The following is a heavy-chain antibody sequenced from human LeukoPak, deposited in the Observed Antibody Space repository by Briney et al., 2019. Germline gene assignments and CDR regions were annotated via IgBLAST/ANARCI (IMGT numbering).Heavy chain of an antibody. Sequence: PSETLSLACTVSGGSISSSSYYWGWIRQPPGKGLEWIGSIYYSGSTYYNPSLKSRVTISVDTSKNQFSLKLSSVTAADTAVYYCATSSILWWSQEGPFDYWGQGTLVTVSS. J-gene: IGHJ4*02. D-gene: IGHD2-21*01. CDR2: IYYSGST. V-gene: IGHV4-39*07. CDR1: GGSISSSSYY. CDR3: ATSSILWWSQEGPFDY.